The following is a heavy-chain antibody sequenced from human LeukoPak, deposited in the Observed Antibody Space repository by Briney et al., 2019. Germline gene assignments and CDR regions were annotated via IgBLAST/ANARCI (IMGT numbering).Heavy chain of an antibody. Sequence: SETLSLTCTVSGGSISSYYWSWVRQPPGKGLEWIGEINHSGSTNYNPSLKSRVTISVDTSKNQFSLKLSSVTAADTAVYYCARSSGYYNYYYGMDVWGQGTTVTVSS. CDR2: INHSGST. V-gene: IGHV4-34*01. CDR3: ARSSGYYNYYYGMDV. CDR1: GGSISSYY. D-gene: IGHD3-22*01. J-gene: IGHJ6*02.